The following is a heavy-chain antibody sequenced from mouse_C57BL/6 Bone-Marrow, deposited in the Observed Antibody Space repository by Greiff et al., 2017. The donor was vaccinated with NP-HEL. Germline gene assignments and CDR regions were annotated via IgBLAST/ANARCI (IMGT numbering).Heavy chain of an antibody. V-gene: IGHV14-1*01. J-gene: IGHJ3*01. Sequence: VQLQQSGAELVRPGASVKLSCTASGFNIKDYYMHWVKQRPEQGLEWIGRIDPEDGDTEYAPKFQGKATMTADTSSNTAYLQLSSLTSEDTAVYYCAYYGYDGCACWGQGTLVTVAA. CDR1: GFNIKDYY. CDR3: AYYGYDGCAC. D-gene: IGHD2-9*01. CDR2: IDPEDGDT.